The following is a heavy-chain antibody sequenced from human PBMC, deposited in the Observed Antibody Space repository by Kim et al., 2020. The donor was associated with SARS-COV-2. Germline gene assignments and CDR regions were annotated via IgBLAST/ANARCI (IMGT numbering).Heavy chain of an antibody. J-gene: IGHJ4*02. Sequence: GGSLRLSCAVSGFTLSSCAMSWVRQAPGKGLEWVSAIYSDGSTHYADSVKGRSTISRDISTNTLFLQMNSLRVGDTAIYYCGKRGTGSSWNPTQDWAQGT. CDR3: GKRGTGSSWNPTQD. V-gene: IGHV3-23*01. CDR2: IYSDGST. CDR1: GFTLSSCA. D-gene: IGHD1-1*01.